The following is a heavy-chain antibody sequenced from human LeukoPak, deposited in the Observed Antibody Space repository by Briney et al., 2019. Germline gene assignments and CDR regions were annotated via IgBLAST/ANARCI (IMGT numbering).Heavy chain of an antibody. CDR1: GLTFSTHW. Sequence: GGSLRLSCAVSGLTFSTHWMSWVRQAPGKGLEWVSSITSSSDYIYYADSVKGRLTISRDNAENSLHLQMNSLRADDTAVYYCAREFKSGYGMWAWGQGTLVTVSS. CDR3: AREFKSGYGMWA. CDR2: ITSSSDYI. D-gene: IGHD5-18*01. V-gene: IGHV3-21*01. J-gene: IGHJ5*02.